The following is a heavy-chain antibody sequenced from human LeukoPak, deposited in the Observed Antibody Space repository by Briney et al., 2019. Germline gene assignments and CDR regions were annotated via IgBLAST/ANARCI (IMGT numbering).Heavy chain of an antibody. CDR1: GGTFSGYA. CDR2: IIPIFGTA. V-gene: IGHV1-69*13. CDR3: ARDAAYYDSSGYSY. J-gene: IGHJ4*02. D-gene: IGHD3-22*01. Sequence: GASVKVSCKASGGTFSGYAISWVRQAPGQGLEWMGGIIPIFGTANYAQKFQGRVTITADESTSTAYMELSSLRSEDTAVYYCARDAAYYDSSGYSYWGQGTLVTVSS.